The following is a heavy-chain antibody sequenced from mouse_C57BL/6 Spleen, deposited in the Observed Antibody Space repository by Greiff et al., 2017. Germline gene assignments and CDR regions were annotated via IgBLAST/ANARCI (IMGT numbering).Heavy chain of an antibody. D-gene: IGHD2-14*01. CDR1: GFTFSSYG. Sequence: EVQLQESGGDLVKPGGSLKLSCAASGFTFSSYGMSWVRQTPDKRLEWVATISSGGSYTYYPDSVKGRFTISIDNAKNTLYLQMSSLKSEDSARYYCARHRGGYPYFDYWGQGTTLTVSS. J-gene: IGHJ2*01. CDR3: ARHRGGYPYFDY. V-gene: IGHV5-6*01. CDR2: ISSGGSYT.